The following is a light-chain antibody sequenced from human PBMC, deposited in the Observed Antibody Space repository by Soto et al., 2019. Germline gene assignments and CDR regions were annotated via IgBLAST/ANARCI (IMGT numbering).Light chain of an antibody. CDR1: QSITNN. J-gene: IGKJ1*01. V-gene: IGKV1-39*01. Sequence: DIQMTQSPSSLSASVRERVTIACRASQSITNNLNWYQQKPGRAPKLLIYRVSNLQSGVPPRFSGSGSGTDFTLTISDLQPDDFATYYCQHYNTYPWTFGHGTKVDIK. CDR2: RVS. CDR3: QHYNTYPWT.